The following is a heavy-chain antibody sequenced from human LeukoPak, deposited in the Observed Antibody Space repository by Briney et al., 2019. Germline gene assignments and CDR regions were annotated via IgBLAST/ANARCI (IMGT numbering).Heavy chain of an antibody. CDR1: GFTFSSHW. Sequence: GGSLRLSCSASGFTFSSHWMHWVRQAPGKGLVWVARINGDGSETNYAGSVRGRFTNSRDNAKSTLYLQMNSLRAEDTAVYYCASGSGDYGDPFDYWGQGTLVTVSS. J-gene: IGHJ4*02. V-gene: IGHV3-74*01. D-gene: IGHD4-17*01. CDR2: INGDGSET. CDR3: ASGSGDYGDPFDY.